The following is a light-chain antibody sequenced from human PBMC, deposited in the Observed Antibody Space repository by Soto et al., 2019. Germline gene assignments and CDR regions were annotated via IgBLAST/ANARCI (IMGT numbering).Light chain of an antibody. J-gene: IGKJ1*01. CDR3: QQYNDWWT. V-gene: IGKV3-15*01. CDR2: GAS. Sequence: EIVMTQSPATLSVSPGERATLSCRASQSISGNLAWYQQKPGQAPRLLIYGASTRATGIPARFSGSGSETEFTLTINSLQSEDLAVYYCQQYNDWWTFGQGTKVEIK. CDR1: QSISGN.